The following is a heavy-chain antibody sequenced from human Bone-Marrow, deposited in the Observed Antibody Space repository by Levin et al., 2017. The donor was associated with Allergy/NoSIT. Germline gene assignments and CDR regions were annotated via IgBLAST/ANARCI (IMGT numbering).Heavy chain of an antibody. CDR2: ISYDGDFT. CDR1: GFSFRSYG. J-gene: IGHJ4*02. D-gene: IGHD6-13*01. Sequence: GGSLRLSCAASGFSFRSYGMHWVRQAPGKGLEWVGLISYDGDFTFYGDSVKGRFTISRDNVKKSLFLQMNSLRGEDTAVYYCAREGSWSSTWLGNYYFDCWGQGTLVTVSS. V-gene: IGHV3-30*03. CDR3: AREGSWSSTWLGNYYFDC.